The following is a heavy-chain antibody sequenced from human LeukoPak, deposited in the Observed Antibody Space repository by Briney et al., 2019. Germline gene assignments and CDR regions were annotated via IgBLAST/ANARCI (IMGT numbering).Heavy chain of an antibody. V-gene: IGHV3-74*01. CDR1: GFTFGTYW. CDR2: INSDGGTT. Sequence: GGSLRLSCGASGFTFGTYWMHWVRQAPGKGLVWVSGINSDGGTTTYADSVKGRFTISRDNAKNTLNLQMNSLRAEDTAVYYCARDLGQYYDTSDNWFDPWGQGTLVTVSS. D-gene: IGHD3-22*01. CDR3: ARDLGQYYDTSDNWFDP. J-gene: IGHJ5*02.